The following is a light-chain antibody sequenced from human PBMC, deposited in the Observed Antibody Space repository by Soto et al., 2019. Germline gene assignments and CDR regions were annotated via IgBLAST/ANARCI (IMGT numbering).Light chain of an antibody. Sequence: AIQMTQSPSSLSASVGDRVTITCRASQGIRNDLGWYQQKPGKAPKLLIYAASSLQSGVPSRFSGSGSGADFTLTIGSLQPEDFATYYCQQSYTTPRTFGQGTKVDIK. J-gene: IGKJ1*01. V-gene: IGKV1-6*01. CDR2: AAS. CDR1: QGIRND. CDR3: QQSYTTPRT.